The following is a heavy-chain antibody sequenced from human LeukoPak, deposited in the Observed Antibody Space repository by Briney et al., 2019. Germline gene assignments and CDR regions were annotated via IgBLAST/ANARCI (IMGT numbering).Heavy chain of an antibody. D-gene: IGHD1-26*01. V-gene: IGHV4-59*01. J-gene: IGHJ3*02. CDR3: ARAGGGTYYYDAFDI. CDR2: IYYSGST. Sequence: SETLSLTCTVSGXSISTYYGSWIRQPPGKGLEWIGYIYYSGSTNYNPSLKSRVTISVDTSKNQFSLKLSSVTAADTAVYYCARAGGGTYYYDAFDIWGQGTMVTVSS. CDR1: GXSISTYY.